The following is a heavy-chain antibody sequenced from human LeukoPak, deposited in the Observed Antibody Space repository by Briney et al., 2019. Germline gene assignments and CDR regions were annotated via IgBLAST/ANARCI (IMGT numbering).Heavy chain of an antibody. V-gene: IGHV3-48*04. CDR1: GFTFSDYS. CDR3: AREGYSFYYYYGMDV. J-gene: IGHJ6*02. CDR2: ISGSSSTT. Sequence: GGSLRLSCAASGFTFSDYSMNWVRQAPGKGLEWVSYISGSSSTTYYADSVKGRFTISRDNAKNSLYLQMNSLRAEDTALYYCAREGYSFYYYYGMDVWGQGTTVTVSS. D-gene: IGHD5-18*01.